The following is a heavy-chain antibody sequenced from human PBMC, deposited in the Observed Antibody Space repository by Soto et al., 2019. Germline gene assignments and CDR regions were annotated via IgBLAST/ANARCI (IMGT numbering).Heavy chain of an antibody. Sequence: QVHLVQSGAEVKKPGASLKVCCKGSVYIFTTYGITWVRQAPGQGLAWMGWISANNGNTNYAQKLQGRVTVTRDTSTSTAYMELRNLRSDDTAVYYCARGRYGDYWGQGALVTVSS. CDR3: ARGRYGDY. CDR1: VYIFTTYG. V-gene: IGHV1-18*01. D-gene: IGHD1-1*01. J-gene: IGHJ4*02. CDR2: ISANNGNT.